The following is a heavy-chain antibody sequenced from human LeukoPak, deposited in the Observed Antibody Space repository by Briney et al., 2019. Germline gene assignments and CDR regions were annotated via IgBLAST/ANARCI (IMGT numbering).Heavy chain of an antibody. V-gene: IGHV3-66*01. CDR2: IYSGGST. CDR3: ARDNSDGSIVWSDP. CDR1: GFTVSSNY. Sequence: GGSLRLSCAASGFTVSSNYMSWVRQAPGKGLEWVSVIYSGGSTYYADSVKGRFTISRDNSKNTLYLQKNSLRAEDTAVYYCARDNSDGSIVWSDPWGQGTLVTVSS. J-gene: IGHJ5*02. D-gene: IGHD2-15*01.